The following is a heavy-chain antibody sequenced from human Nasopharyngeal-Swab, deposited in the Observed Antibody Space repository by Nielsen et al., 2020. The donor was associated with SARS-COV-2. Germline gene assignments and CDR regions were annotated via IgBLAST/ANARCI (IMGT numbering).Heavy chain of an antibody. Sequence: VRQMPGKGLEWMGRINPNSGGTNYAQKFQGRVPMTRDTSISTAYMDLSRLRSDDTAVYYCARLEWEPQYWGQGTLVTVSS. V-gene: IGHV1-2*06. CDR2: INPNSGGT. CDR3: ARLEWEPQY. D-gene: IGHD1-26*01. J-gene: IGHJ4*02.